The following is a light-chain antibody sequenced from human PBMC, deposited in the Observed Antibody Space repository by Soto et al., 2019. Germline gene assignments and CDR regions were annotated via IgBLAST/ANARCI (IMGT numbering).Light chain of an antibody. V-gene: IGKV4-1*01. CDR2: WAS. J-gene: IGKJ1*01. Sequence: DIVMTQSPDSLAVSLGERATINCKSSQSVLHSPNNKNYLAWYQHKPGQPPKMLIYWASSRDSGVPDRFSGSGSGKDFPLTISSLQYEDVAVYYYQQYYTISCSFGRGTKVEIK. CDR1: QSVLHSPNNKNY. CDR3: QQYYTISCS.